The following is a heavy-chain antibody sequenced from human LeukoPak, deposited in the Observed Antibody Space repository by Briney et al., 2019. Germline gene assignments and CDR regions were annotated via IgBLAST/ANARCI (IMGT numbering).Heavy chain of an antibody. Sequence: PSETLSLTCTVSGGSISSYYWSWIRQPAGKGLEWIGRIYTSGSTNYNPSLKSRVTMSVDTSKNQFSLKLSSVTAADTAVYYCARGYCSSTSCYGYYFDYWGQGTLVTVSS. CDR2: IYTSGST. CDR3: ARGYCSSTSCYGYYFDY. V-gene: IGHV4-4*07. CDR1: GGSISSYY. D-gene: IGHD2-2*01. J-gene: IGHJ4*02.